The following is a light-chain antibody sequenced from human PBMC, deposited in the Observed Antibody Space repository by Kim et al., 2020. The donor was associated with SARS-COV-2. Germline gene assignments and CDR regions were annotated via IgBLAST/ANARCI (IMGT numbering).Light chain of an antibody. CDR3: QQYNSYPNT. CDR2: KAS. CDR1: QSVSDS. V-gene: IGKV1-5*03. J-gene: IGKJ1*01. Sequence: DIQMTQSPSTLSASVGDRVTITCRASQSVSDSLSWYQQKPGKAPKFLMHKASILQTGVPSRFTGSGSGTEFTLTINSLQPDDFATFYCQQYNSYPNTLGQGTKVDIK.